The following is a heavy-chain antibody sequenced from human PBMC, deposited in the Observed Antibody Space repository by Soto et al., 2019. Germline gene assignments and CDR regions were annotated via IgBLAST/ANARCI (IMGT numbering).Heavy chain of an antibody. Sequence: GGSLRLSCAASGFTFSSYAMYWVRQAPGEGLEWVAVISYDGSNNYYTDSEKGRFTISRDNSKNTLYLQMNNLRAEDTALYYCARDLAAAAGTSWAGNRLDPWGQGTLVTVSS. CDR2: ISYDGSNN. CDR1: GFTFSSYA. J-gene: IGHJ5*02. CDR3: ARDLAAAAGTSWAGNRLDP. V-gene: IGHV3-30-3*01. D-gene: IGHD6-13*01.